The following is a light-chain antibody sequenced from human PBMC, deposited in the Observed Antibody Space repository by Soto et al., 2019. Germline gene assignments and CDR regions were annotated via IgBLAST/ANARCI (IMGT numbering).Light chain of an antibody. CDR3: QQYGSSLWA. CDR2: SVS. V-gene: IGKV3-20*01. CDR1: DTVSDSQ. J-gene: IGKJ1*01. Sequence: TLSLSPGERATLSFRTSDTVSDSQLAWYQQKPGQAPRLLIYSVSTRATGIADRFSGSGSGTDFTLTISRREPADFALYYCQQYGSSLWAFGQGTKGDIK.